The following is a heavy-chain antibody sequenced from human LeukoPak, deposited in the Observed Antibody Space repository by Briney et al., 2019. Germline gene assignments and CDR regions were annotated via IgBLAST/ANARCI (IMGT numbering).Heavy chain of an antibody. D-gene: IGHD3-10*01. V-gene: IGHV3-15*04. CDR2: IESKTDGGTT. CDR3: TTYGSGRKFDY. CDR1: GFTFSDAW. Sequence: KPGGSHRLSCAASGFTFSDAWMSWVRQTPGKGLEWVGRIESKTDGGTTDYGAPVKGRFTISRDDSTNTLYLQMNSLKSEDTAVYYCTTYGSGRKFDYWGQGILVTVSS. J-gene: IGHJ4*02.